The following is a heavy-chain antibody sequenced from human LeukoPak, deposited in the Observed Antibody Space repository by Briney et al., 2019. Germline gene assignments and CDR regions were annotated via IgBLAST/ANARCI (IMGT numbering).Heavy chain of an antibody. V-gene: IGHV3-9*01. CDR3: AKSSYGDYAFDY. D-gene: IGHD4-17*01. CDR1: GFTFDDYA. Sequence: PGGSLRLSCAASGFTFDDYAMHWVRQAPGKGLEWVSGISWNSGSIGYADSVKGRFTISRDNAKNSLYLQMNSLRAEDTALYYCAKSSYGDYAFDYWGQGTLVTVSS. CDR2: ISWNSGSI. J-gene: IGHJ4*02.